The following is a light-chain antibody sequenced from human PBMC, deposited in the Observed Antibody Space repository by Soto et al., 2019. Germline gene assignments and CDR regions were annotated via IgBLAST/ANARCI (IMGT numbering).Light chain of an antibody. Sequence: QSVLTQPASVSGSPGQSITISCTGNSSDVGSYNLVSWYKQHPGKAPKLMIYEVSERPSGVSNRFSGSRSGNTASLTISGLQAEDEADYYCCSYAGSSTFVFGTGTKVTVL. CDR3: CSYAGSSTFV. CDR2: EVS. J-gene: IGLJ1*01. V-gene: IGLV2-23*02. CDR1: SSDVGSYNL.